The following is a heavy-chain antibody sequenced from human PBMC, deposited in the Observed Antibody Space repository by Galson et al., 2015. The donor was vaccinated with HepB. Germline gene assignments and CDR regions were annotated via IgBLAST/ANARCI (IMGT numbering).Heavy chain of an antibody. CDR2: IWYDGSNK. Sequence: SLRLSCAASGFTFSSYGMHWVRQAPGKGLEWVAVIWYDGSNKYYADSVEGRFTISRDNSKNTLYLQMNSLRAEDTAVYYCARGHRDSSSWVRTNWFDPWGQGTLVTVSS. J-gene: IGHJ5*02. V-gene: IGHV3-33*01. D-gene: IGHD6-13*01. CDR3: ARGHRDSSSWVRTNWFDP. CDR1: GFTFSSYG.